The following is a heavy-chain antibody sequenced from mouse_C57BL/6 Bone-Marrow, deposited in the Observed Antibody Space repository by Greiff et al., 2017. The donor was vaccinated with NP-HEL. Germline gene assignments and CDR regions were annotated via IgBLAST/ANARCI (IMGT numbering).Heavy chain of an antibody. V-gene: IGHV14-4*01. CDR2: IDPENGDT. CDR3: TTRGITTVVARYFDV. CDR1: GFNIKDDY. D-gene: IGHD1-1*01. J-gene: IGHJ1*03. Sequence: VQLQQSGAELVRPGASVKLSCTASGFNIKDDYMHWVKQRPEQGLEWIGWIDPENGDTEYASKFQGKATITADTSSNTAYLQRSSLTSEDTAVYYCTTRGITTVVARYFDVWGTGTTVTVSS.